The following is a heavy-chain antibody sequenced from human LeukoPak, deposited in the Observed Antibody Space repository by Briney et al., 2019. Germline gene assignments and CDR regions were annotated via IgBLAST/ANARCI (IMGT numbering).Heavy chain of an antibody. CDR1: GFTFRSYC. Sequence: GGSLRLSCAASGFTFRSYCMHWVRQAPGKGLEWVAFIRDDGSNKYYADSAKGRFTISRDNSKNTLYLQMNSLGVEDTAVYYCAKEGAYPIITYDSWGQGTLVTVSS. J-gene: IGHJ5*01. D-gene: IGHD3-10*01. CDR2: IRDDGSNK. V-gene: IGHV3-30*02. CDR3: AKEGAYPIITYDS.